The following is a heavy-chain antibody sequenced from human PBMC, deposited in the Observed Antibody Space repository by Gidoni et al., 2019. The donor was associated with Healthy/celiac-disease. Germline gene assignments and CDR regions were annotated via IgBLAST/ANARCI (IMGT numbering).Heavy chain of an antibody. CDR1: GFSLSNARMG. V-gene: IGHV2-26*01. CDR2: IFSNDEK. Sequence: QVTLKESGPVLVKPTETLTLTCTVSGFSLSNARMGVSWIRQPPGKALEWLAHIFSNDEKSYSTSLKSKLTISKDTSKSQVVLTMTNMDPVDTATYYCARIPVAGTGLRSYNWFDPWGQGTLVTVSS. CDR3: ARIPVAGTGLRSYNWFDP. J-gene: IGHJ5*02. D-gene: IGHD6-19*01.